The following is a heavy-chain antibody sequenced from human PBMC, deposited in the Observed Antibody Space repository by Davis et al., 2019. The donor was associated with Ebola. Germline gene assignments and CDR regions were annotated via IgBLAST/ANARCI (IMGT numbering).Heavy chain of an antibody. J-gene: IGHJ4*02. Sequence: SETLSLTCAVSGGSISSGGYSWSWIRQPPGKGLEWIGYIYYSGSTYYNPSLKSRVTISVDTSKNQFSLKLSSVTAADTAVYYCARAGTTVTTDYFDYLGQGTLVTVSS. V-gene: IGHV4-30-4*07. CDR2: IYYSGST. D-gene: IGHD4-17*01. CDR3: ARAGTTVTTDYFDY. CDR1: GGSISSGGYS.